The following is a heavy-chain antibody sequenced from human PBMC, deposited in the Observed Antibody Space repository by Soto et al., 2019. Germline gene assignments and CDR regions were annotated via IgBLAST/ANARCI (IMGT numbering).Heavy chain of an antibody. V-gene: IGHV3-23*01. J-gene: IGHJ3*02. CDR3: TRMNYYDTNAPGAFDI. CDR1: GVTCSNYA. CDR2: ISGSGGST. Sequence: VGLLRLPWAVSGVTCSNYAVTWVRQAPGKGLEWVSTISGSGGSTYYADSVKGRFTISRDNSKNTLYLQMNSLKTEDTAVYYCTRMNYYDTNAPGAFDIWGQGTMVTVSS. D-gene: IGHD3-22*01.